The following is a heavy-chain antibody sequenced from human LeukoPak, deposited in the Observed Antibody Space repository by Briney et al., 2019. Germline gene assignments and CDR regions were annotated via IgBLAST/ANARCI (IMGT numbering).Heavy chain of an antibody. CDR3: ARGLLGSIAARPEGNWFDP. Sequence: SETLSLTCTVSGYSISSGYYWGWIRQPPGKGLERIGSIYHSGSTYYNPSLKSRVTISVDTSKNQFSLKLSSVTAADTAVYYCARGLLGSIAARPEGNWFDPWGQGTLVTVSS. CDR2: IYHSGST. J-gene: IGHJ5*02. CDR1: GYSISSGYY. D-gene: IGHD6-6*01. V-gene: IGHV4-38-2*02.